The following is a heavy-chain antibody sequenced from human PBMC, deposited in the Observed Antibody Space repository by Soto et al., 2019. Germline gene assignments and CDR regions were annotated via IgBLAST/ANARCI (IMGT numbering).Heavy chain of an antibody. J-gene: IGHJ6*02. V-gene: IGHV4-31*03. CDR1: GCSISSGGYY. CDR2: IYYSGST. Sequence: SETLSLTCTVSGCSISSGGYYWSWIRQHPGKGLEWIGYIYYSGSTYYNPSLKSRVTISVDTPKNQFSLKLSSVTAADTAVYYCARDVMVRGVSVDYYYGMDVWGQGTTVTVSS. D-gene: IGHD3-10*01. CDR3: ARDVMVRGVSVDYYYGMDV.